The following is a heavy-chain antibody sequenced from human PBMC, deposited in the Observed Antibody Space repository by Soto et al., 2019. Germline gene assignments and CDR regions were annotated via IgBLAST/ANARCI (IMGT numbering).Heavy chain of an antibody. CDR2: ISVDRSTI. CDR3: AKDHGGRVTSTRELDY. Sequence: QVQLVQSGGGVVQPGQSLRLSCAAYGFTFNSFGMHWVRQAPGKGLEWVALISVDRSTINYADSVRGRFTISSEYSKNILYLQIDSLRSEDSAVYYCAKDHGGRVTSTRELDYFCQGNLVTVSS. V-gene: IGHV3-30*18. D-gene: IGHD2-21*02. CDR1: GFTFNSFG. J-gene: IGHJ4*02.